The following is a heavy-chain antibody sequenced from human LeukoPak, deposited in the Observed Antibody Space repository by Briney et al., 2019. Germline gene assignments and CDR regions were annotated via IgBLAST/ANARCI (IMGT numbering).Heavy chain of an antibody. Sequence: ASVKVSCKASGGTFSSYAISWVRQAPGQGLEWMGGMIPIFGTANYAQKFQGRVTITTDESTSTAYMELSSLRSEDTAVYYCATLTPWSGDDGGDLDYWGQGTLVTVSS. CDR3: ATLTPWSGDDGGDLDY. CDR2: MIPIFGTA. CDR1: GGTFSSYA. J-gene: IGHJ4*02. D-gene: IGHD3-3*01. V-gene: IGHV1-69*05.